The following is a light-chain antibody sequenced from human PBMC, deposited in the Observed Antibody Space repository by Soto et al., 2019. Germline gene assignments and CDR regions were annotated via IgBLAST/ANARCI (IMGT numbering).Light chain of an antibody. CDR1: QSVSSY. V-gene: IGKV3-11*01. CDR3: QQRGNWPWT. J-gene: IGKJ1*01. Sequence: EIVLTQSQATLSLSPGERATLSCRASQSVSSYLAWYQQKPGQAPRLLIYDASNRATGIPARFSGSGSGTDFTRTISSLEPEDFAVYYCQQRGNWPWTFGQGTKVEVK. CDR2: DAS.